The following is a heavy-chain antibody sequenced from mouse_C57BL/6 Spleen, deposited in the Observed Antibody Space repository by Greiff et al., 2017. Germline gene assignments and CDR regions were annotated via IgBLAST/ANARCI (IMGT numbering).Heavy chain of an antibody. J-gene: IGHJ4*01. V-gene: IGHV1-69*01. CDR3: ARGGLPRDAMDY. CDR2: LDPSDSYT. Sequence: QVQLQQPGAELVMPGASVKLSCKASGYTFTSYWMHWVKQRPGQGLEWIGELDPSDSYTNYNQKFKGKSTLTVDKSSSTAYMQLSSLTSEDSAVYYCARGGLPRDAMDYWGQGTSVTVSS. D-gene: IGHD2-10*01. CDR1: GYTFTSYW.